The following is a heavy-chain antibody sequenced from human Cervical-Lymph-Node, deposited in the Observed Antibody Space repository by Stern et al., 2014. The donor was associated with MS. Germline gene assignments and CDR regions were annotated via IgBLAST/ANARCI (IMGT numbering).Heavy chain of an antibody. CDR3: ARDGGYSDSNGYYFDY. Sequence: QVQLQESGPGLVRPSGTLSLTCDVSGDSVSSSNWWIWVRQPPGKGLEWIGEIYHTGRTSYNPSLKSRVTMSIDKSKNQFSLKLTSVTAADTAVYFCARDGGYSDSNGYYFDYWGQGTLVTVSS. CDR2: IYHTGRT. J-gene: IGHJ4*02. D-gene: IGHD3-22*01. CDR1: GDSVSSSNW. V-gene: IGHV4-4*02.